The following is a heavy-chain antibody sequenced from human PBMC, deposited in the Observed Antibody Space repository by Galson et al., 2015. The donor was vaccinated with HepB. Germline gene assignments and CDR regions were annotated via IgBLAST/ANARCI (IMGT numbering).Heavy chain of an antibody. CDR1: GDSVSSNSAA. D-gene: IGHD6-19*01. CDR3: ARGRRVGYSSGWYTKPNAFDI. J-gene: IGHJ3*02. Sequence: CAISGDSVSSNSAAWNWIRQSPSRGLEWLERTYYRSKWYNDYAVSVKSRITINPDTSKNQFSLQLNSVTPEDTAVYYCARGRRVGYSSGWYTKPNAFDIWGQWTMVTVSS. V-gene: IGHV6-1*01. CDR2: TYYRSKWYN.